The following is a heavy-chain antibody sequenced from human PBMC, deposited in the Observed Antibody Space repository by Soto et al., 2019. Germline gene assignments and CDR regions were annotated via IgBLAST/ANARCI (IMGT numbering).Heavy chain of an antibody. CDR2: ISPYNGRT. CDR3: GRCRTDSYAMDV. V-gene: IGHV1-18*01. J-gene: IGHJ6*02. CDR1: GYSFTSYG. D-gene: IGHD5-18*01. Sequence: QVHLVQSGSDVEKPGASVKVSCKASGYSFTSYGIGWVRQVPGQGPEWMGWISPYNGRTNYAQSVKGRVVMTTDISTNTVYLELRSLRSDDSAIYYCGRCRTDSYAMDVWGQGTTVTGSS.